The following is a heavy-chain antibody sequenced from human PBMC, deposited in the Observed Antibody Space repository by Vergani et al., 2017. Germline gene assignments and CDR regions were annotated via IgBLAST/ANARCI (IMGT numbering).Heavy chain of an antibody. CDR3: ARESRAYCGGDCYWYYFDY. Sequence: QVQLVQSGAEVKKPGASVKVSCKASGYTFTGYYMHWVRQAPGQGLEWMGWINPIFGTANYAQKFQGRVTITADESTSTAYMELSSLRSEDTAVYYCARESRAYCGGDCYWYYFDYWGQGTLVTVSS. D-gene: IGHD2-21*02. CDR1: GYTFTGYY. CDR2: INPIFGTA. V-gene: IGHV1-69*01. J-gene: IGHJ4*02.